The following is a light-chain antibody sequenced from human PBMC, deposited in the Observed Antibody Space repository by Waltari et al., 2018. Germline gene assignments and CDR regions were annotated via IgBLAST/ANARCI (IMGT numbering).Light chain of an antibody. V-gene: IGLV3-25*03. CDR1: AFPKQY. CDR2: KDT. CDR3: QSADSSTYVI. J-gene: IGLJ2*01. Sequence: SYELTQPPSVSVSPGQTARITCSGDAFPKQYAYWYQQKAGQAPVLVIYKDTERPSEIPERFSGSSSGTTVTLIISGVQAEDEADYYCQSADSSTYVIFGGGTKLTVL.